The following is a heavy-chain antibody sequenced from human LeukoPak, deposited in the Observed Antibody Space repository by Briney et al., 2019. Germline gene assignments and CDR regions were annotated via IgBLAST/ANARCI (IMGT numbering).Heavy chain of an antibody. CDR2: ISSSSSYI. CDR3: ARHHSSSWPSQSGY. J-gene: IGHJ4*02. CDR1: GFTFSSYS. Sequence: PGGSLRLSCAASGFTFSSYSMNWVRQAPGKGLEWVSSISSSSSYIYYADSVKGRFTISRDNAKNSLYLQMNSLRAEDTAVYYCARHHSSSWPSQSGYWGQGTLVTVSS. D-gene: IGHD6-13*01. V-gene: IGHV3-21*01.